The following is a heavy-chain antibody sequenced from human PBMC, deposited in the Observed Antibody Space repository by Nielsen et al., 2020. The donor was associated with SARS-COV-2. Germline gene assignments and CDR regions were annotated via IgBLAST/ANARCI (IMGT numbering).Heavy chain of an antibody. Sequence: SETLSLTCTVSGGSITNYYRSWIRQPPGKGLEWIGYIYYSGSANYNPSLKSRVTISVDTSKNQFSLRLSSVTAADTAVYYCARETAGTTESYSYNYAMDVWGQGTTVTVSS. J-gene: IGHJ6*02. V-gene: IGHV4-59*01. CDR1: GGSITNYY. CDR2: IYYSGSA. CDR3: ARETAGTTESYSYNYAMDV. D-gene: IGHD1-7*01.